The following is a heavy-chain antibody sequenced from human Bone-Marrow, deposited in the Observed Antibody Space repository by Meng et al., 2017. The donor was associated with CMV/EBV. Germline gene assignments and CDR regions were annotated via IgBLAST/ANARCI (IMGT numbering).Heavy chain of an antibody. CDR3: AKDAHITMIVVGDY. CDR2: IRYDGSNK. CDR1: GFTFSSYG. J-gene: IGHJ4*02. V-gene: IGHV3-30*02. D-gene: IGHD3-22*01. Sequence: GESLKISCAASGFTFSSYGMHWVRQAPGKGLEWVAFIRYDGSNKYYADSVKGRFTISRDNSKNTLYLQMNSLRAEDTAVYYCAKDAHITMIVVGDYWGQGTRVTVYS.